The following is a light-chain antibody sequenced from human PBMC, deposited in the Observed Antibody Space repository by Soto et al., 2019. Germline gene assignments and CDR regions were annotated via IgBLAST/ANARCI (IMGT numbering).Light chain of an antibody. Sequence: EIVLTQSPATLSLSPGERATLSCRASQSVSSYLAWYQQKPGQAPRLLIYDASNRATGIPARFSGSGSGTDFTLTISNLEPEDFAVYYCQQHSHWPPWTFGQGTRVEI. V-gene: IGKV3-11*01. J-gene: IGKJ1*01. CDR1: QSVSSY. CDR2: DAS. CDR3: QQHSHWPPWT.